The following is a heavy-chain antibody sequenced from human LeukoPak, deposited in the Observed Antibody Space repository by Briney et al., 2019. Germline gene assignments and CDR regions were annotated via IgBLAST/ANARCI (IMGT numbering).Heavy chain of an antibody. CDR1: GYTFTSYY. J-gene: IGHJ4*02. V-gene: IGHV1-46*03. CDR3: VTSYRSSQGLTGAYNFDY. Sequence: ASVKVSCKASGYTFTSYYMHWVRQAPGQGLEWMGIINPSGGSTSYAQKFQGRVTMTRDTSTSTVYMELSSLRSEDTAAYYCVTSYRSSQGLTGAYNFDYWGQGTLVTVSS. CDR2: INPSGGST. D-gene: IGHD7-27*01.